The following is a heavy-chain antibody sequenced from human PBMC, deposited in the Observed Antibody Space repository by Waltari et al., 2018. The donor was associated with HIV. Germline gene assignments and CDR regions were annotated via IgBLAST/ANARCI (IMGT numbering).Heavy chain of an antibody. Sequence: QLQLQESGPGLVKPSETLSLTCTVSGGSISSSSYYWGWIRQPPGKGLEWIGSIYYSGSTDSTPSLKSRVTISVDTSKNQFSLKLSSVTAADTAVYYCARAVQGYCSGGSCENYFDYWGQGTLVTVSS. D-gene: IGHD2-15*01. CDR3: ARAVQGYCSGGSCENYFDY. V-gene: IGHV4-39*01. CDR1: GGSISSSSYY. J-gene: IGHJ4*02. CDR2: IYYSGST.